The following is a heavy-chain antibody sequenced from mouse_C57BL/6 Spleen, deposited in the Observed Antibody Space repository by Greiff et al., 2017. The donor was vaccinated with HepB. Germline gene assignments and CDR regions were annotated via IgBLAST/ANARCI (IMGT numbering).Heavy chain of an antibody. CDR2: IHPNSGST. CDR3: AREGSTVVATDYFDY. D-gene: IGHD1-1*01. CDR1: GYTFTSYW. V-gene: IGHV1-64*01. J-gene: IGHJ2*01. Sequence: VQLQQPGAELVKPGASVKLSCKASGYTFTSYWMHWVKQRPGQGLEWIGMIHPNSGSTNYNEKFKSKATLTVDKSSSTAYMQLSSLTSEDSAVYYCAREGSTVVATDYFDYWGQGTTLTVSS.